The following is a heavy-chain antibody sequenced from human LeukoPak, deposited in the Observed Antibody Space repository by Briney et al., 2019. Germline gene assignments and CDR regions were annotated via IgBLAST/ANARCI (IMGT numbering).Heavy chain of an antibody. Sequence: PSETLSLTCAVYGGSFSGYYWSWIRQPPGKGREWIGEINHSGSTNYNPSLKSRVTISVDTSKNQFSLKMSPVTAADTAVYYCARDEAHPNTYYYGSGSYYARLDIWGQGTMVTVSS. D-gene: IGHD3-10*01. V-gene: IGHV4-34*01. CDR2: INHSGST. CDR3: ARDEAHPNTYYYGSGSYYARLDI. CDR1: GGSFSGYY. J-gene: IGHJ3*02.